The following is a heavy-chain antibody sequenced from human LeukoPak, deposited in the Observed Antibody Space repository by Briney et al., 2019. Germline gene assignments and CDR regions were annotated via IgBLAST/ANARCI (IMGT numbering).Heavy chain of an antibody. J-gene: IGHJ4*02. CDR2: IIPIFGTA. D-gene: IGHD3-3*01. Sequence: SVKVSCKASGGTFSSYAISWVRQAPGQGLEWMGGIIPIFGTANYAQKFQGRVTITADGSTSTAYMELSSLRSEDTAVYYCARGGSEQYYDFWSGYYLFDYWGQGTLVTVSS. CDR1: GGTFSSYA. CDR3: ARGGSEQYYDFWSGYYLFDY. V-gene: IGHV1-69*13.